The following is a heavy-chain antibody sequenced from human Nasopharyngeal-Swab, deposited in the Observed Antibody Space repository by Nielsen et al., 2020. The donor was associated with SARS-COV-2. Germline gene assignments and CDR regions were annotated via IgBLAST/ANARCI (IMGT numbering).Heavy chain of an antibody. Sequence: GSLKISCLASGFTFNIYAMAWVRRTPGRGLQWVSGISASGGSTYYTDSVKGRFTVSRDNSRNTLYLQMHSLRVEDTALYYCAKDDVVRGDAFDIWGQGTMVTVSS. J-gene: IGHJ3*02. CDR1: GFTFNIYA. V-gene: IGHV3-23*01. CDR2: ISASGGST. D-gene: IGHD3-10*01. CDR3: AKDDVVRGDAFDI.